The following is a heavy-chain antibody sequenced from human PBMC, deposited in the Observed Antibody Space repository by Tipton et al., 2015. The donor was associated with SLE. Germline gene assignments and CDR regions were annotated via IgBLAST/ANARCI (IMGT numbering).Heavy chain of an antibody. J-gene: IGHJ4*02. CDR1: GGSISSGGYS. CDR3: ARAGDRRDGYNFALTY. V-gene: IGHV4-30-2*02. D-gene: IGHD5-24*01. Sequence: TLSLTCAVSGGSISSGGYSWSWIRQPPGKGLEWIGHIYRTVTTDYNPSLRSRVTISLDTSKYQFSLTLSSVTAADTAVYYCARAGDRRDGYNFALTYWGQGTLVTVSS. CDR2: IYRTVTT.